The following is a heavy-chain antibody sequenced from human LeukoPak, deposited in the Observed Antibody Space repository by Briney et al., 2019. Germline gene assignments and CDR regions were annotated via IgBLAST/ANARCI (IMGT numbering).Heavy chain of an antibody. V-gene: IGHV3-30*02. CDR1: GFTFSTYG. J-gene: IGHJ4*02. Sequence: GGSLRLSCAASGFTFSTYGMHWVRQAPGKGLEWVAFIRDDGSNKYYTDSVKGRFTISRDNSKNTLYLQMNSLRAEDTAVYYCAKDPPVQLERPGEFDYWGQGTLVTVSS. CDR2: IRDDGSNK. CDR3: AKDPPVQLERPGEFDY. D-gene: IGHD1-1*01.